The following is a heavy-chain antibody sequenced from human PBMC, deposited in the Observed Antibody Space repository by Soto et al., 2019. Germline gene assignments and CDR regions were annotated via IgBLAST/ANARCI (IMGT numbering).Heavy chain of an antibody. CDR3: ARAFGYSGYDLKVYYYYGMDV. CDR1: GFTFSSYA. CDR2: ISYDGSNK. D-gene: IGHD5-12*01. V-gene: IGHV3-30-3*01. Sequence: VGSLRLSCAASGFTFSSYAMHWVRQAPGKGLEWVAVISYDGSNKYYADSVKGRFTISRDNSKNTLYLQMNSLRAEDTAVYYCARAFGYSGYDLKVYYYYGMDVWGQGTTVTVSS. J-gene: IGHJ6*02.